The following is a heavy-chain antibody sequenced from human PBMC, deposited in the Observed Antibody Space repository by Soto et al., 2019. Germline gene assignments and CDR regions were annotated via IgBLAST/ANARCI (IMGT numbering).Heavy chain of an antibody. CDR2: IKQDGSEK. CDR3: ARGTTVTGKYFDY. D-gene: IGHD4-4*01. V-gene: IGHV3-7*01. CDR1: GFTFSSYW. Sequence: EVQLVESGGGLVQPGGSLRLSCAASGFTFSSYWMSWVRQAPGKGLEWVANIKQDGSEKYYVDSVKGRFTISRDNAKNSLYLQMNSLRDEDTAVYYCARGTTVTGKYFDYWGQGTLVTVSS. J-gene: IGHJ4*02.